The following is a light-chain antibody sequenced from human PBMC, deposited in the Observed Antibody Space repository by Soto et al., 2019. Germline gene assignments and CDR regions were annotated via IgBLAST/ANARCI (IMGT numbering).Light chain of an antibody. V-gene: IGLV2-14*01. CDR2: GVK. CDR3: SSYTTSYFYV. J-gene: IGLJ1*01. CDR1: GRDIGAYDY. Sequence: QSALTQPASVSGSPGQSITISCTGSGRDIGAYDYVSWYQQHPGKAPKLIIYGVKNRPSGVSNRFSASKSAFTASLTISRLQTEDEADYYCSSYTTSYFYVFGPGTKLTVL.